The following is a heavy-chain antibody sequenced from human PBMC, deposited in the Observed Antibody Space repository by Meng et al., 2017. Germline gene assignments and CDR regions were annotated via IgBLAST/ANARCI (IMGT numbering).Heavy chain of an antibody. CDR3: ARDVGGDYETLFDY. CDR1: GGSVGSGNYY. V-gene: IGHV4-61*01. J-gene: IGHJ4*02. D-gene: IGHD4-17*01. Sequence: QWQLRESGPGLWRPWESLSLTCTVSGGSVGSGNYYWSWIRQPPGKGLEWIGYIVYSGSTTYNPSLKTRVTISVDTSKNQFSLKLTSVTAADTAVYFCARDVGGDYETLFDYWGQGTLVTVAS. CDR2: IVYSGST.